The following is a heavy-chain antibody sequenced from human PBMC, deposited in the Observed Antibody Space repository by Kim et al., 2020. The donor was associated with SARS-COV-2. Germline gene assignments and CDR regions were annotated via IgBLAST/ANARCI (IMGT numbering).Heavy chain of an antibody. J-gene: IGHJ6*02. CDR3: ARDLYDFWSGYYNGMDV. V-gene: IGHV3-11*04. D-gene: IGHD3-3*01. Sequence: KGRFTICRENAKNSLYLQMNSLRAEDTAVYYCARDLYDFWSGYYNGMDVWGQGTTVTVSS.